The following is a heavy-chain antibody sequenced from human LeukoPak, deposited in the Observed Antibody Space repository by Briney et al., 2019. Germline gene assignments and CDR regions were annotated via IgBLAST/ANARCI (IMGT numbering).Heavy chain of an antibody. J-gene: IGHJ6*02. D-gene: IGHD3-10*01. CDR3: ARTPFGPNYYGSGNYGMDV. CDR2: ISYSGST. V-gene: IGHV4-59*12. Sequence: KPSETLSLTCTVSGGSISSYYWSWIRQPPGKGLELIGYISYSGSTNYNPSLKSRVTISVDTSKNQFSLKLSSVTAADTAVYYCARTPFGPNYYGSGNYGMDVWGQGTTVTVSS. CDR1: GGSISSYY.